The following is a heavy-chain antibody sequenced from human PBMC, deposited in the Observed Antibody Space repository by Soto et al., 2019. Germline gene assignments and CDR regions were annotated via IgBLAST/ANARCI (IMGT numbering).Heavy chain of an antibody. Sequence: QVQLQQWGAGLLKPSETLSLTCAVYGGSFSGYYWSWIRQPPGKGLEWIGEINHSGSTNYNPSLKGRVTISVDTSKNQFSLKLSSVTAADTAVYYCARGKQGYFDYWGQGTLVTVSS. J-gene: IGHJ4*02. CDR2: INHSGST. CDR1: GGSFSGYY. CDR3: ARGKQGYFDY. V-gene: IGHV4-34*01.